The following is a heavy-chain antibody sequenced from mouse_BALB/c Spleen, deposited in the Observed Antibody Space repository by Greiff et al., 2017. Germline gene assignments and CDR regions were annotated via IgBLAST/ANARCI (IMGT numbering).Heavy chain of an antibody. D-gene: IGHD1-2*01. CDR2: ISSGGSYT. V-gene: IGHV5-9-4*01. CDR3: ARTATFFDY. Sequence: EVQVVESGGGLVKPGGSLKLSCAASGFTFSSYAMSWVRQSPEKRLEWVAEISSGGSYTYYPDTVTGRFTISRDNAKNTLYLEMSSLRSEDTAMYYCARTATFFDYWGQGTTLTVSS. CDR1: GFTFSSYA. J-gene: IGHJ2*01.